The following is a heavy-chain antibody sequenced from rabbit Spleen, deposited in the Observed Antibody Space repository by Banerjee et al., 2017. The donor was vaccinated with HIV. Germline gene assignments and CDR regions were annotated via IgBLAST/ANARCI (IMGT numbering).Heavy chain of an antibody. D-gene: IGHD2-1*01. CDR1: GFSFSSNYY. CDR2: IYPDGSGST. Sequence: QSLQESGGGLVQPEGSLTLTCTASGFSFSSNYYICWVRQAPGKGLEWIGCIYPDGSGSTAYASWAKGRFTISKTSSTTVTLQMNSLTAADTATYFCARGSAAMTMVITGYYLNLWGPGTLVTVS. V-gene: IGHV1S40*01. J-gene: IGHJ4*01. CDR3: ARGSAAMTMVITGYYLNL.